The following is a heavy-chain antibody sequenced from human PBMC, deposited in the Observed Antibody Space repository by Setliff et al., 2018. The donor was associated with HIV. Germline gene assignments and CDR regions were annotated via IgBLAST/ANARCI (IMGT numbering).Heavy chain of an antibody. CDR3: AKDRSGSYSFARD. J-gene: IGHJ4*02. CDR1: GLTFSNYW. Sequence: GGSLRLSCAASGLTFSNYWMNWVRQAPGRGLEWVANIKQDGSEEYYVDSVKGRFTISRDNAKNSLSLQMNSLRAEDTAVYYCAKDRSGSYSFARDWGQGTLVTVSS. CDR2: IKQDGSEE. V-gene: IGHV3-7*01. D-gene: IGHD1-26*01.